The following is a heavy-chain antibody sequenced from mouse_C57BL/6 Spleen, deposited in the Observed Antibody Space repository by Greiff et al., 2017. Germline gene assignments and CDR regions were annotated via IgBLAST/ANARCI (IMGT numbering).Heavy chain of an antibody. CDR3: ASSEDYDTWFAY. CDR2: ILPGSGST. J-gene: IGHJ3*01. CDR1: GYTFTGYW. V-gene: IGHV1-9*01. D-gene: IGHD2-4*01. Sequence: VHVKQSGAELIKPGASVKLSCKATGYTFTGYWIEGVKQRPGHGLEWIGEILPGSGSTNYNEKLKGKATFTADTSSNTAYMQLSSLTTEDSAIYYCASSEDYDTWFAYWGQGTLVTVSA.